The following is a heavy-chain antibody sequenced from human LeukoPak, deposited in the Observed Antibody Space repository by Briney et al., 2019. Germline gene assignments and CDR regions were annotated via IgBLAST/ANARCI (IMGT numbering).Heavy chain of an antibody. CDR2: IYPGDSDT. Sequence: GESLKISCKGSGYSFTSYWIGWVRQMPGKGLEWMGIIYPGDSDTRYSPSFQGQVTISADKSISTAYLQWSSLKASDTAMCYCASQYSGSYSHFDYWGQGTLVTVSS. J-gene: IGHJ4*02. CDR3: ASQYSGSYSHFDY. D-gene: IGHD1-26*01. V-gene: IGHV5-51*01. CDR1: GYSFTSYW.